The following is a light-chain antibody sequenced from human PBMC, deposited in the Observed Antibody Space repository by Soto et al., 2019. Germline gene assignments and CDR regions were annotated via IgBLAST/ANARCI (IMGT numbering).Light chain of an antibody. CDR1: SSNVGGYNY. CDR2: DVT. CDR3: SSYTSSSTPYV. J-gene: IGLJ1*01. Sequence: QSVLTQPASMSGSPGQSITISYTGTSSNVGGYNYVSWYQQHPVKAPKLMIYDVTNRPSGVSDRFSGSKSGNTASLTISVLQAEDEADYYCSSYTSSSTPYVFGTGTKVTVL. V-gene: IGLV2-14*01.